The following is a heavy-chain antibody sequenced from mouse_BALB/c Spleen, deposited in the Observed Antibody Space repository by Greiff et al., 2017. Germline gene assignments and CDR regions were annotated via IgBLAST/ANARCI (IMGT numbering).Heavy chain of an antibody. V-gene: IGHV1S81*02. CDR2: INPSNGRT. CDR1: GYTFTSYW. D-gene: IGHD2-4*01. J-gene: IGHJ4*01. CDR3: ARRGFYYDYDYAMDY. Sequence: VQLQQPGAELVKPGASVKLSCKASGYTFTSYWMHWVKQRPGQGLEWIGEINPSNGRTNYNEKFKSKATLTVDKSSSTAYMQLSSLTSEDSAVYYCARRGFYYDYDYAMDYWGQGTSVTVSS.